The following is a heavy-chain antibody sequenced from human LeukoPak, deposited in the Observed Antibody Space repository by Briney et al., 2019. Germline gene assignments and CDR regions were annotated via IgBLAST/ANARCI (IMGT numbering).Heavy chain of an antibody. CDR1: GFTVSTNY. CDR2: IYSDGTT. CDR3: ARDRAGSYSYTLDV. V-gene: IGHV3-53*01. Sequence: GGSLRLSCAASGFTVSTNYMSWVRQAPGKGLEWVSVIYSDGTTKYADSVKGRFTISRDISKNTQYFQMNSLRAEDTAVYYCARDRAGSYSYTLDVWGQGTMVTVSS. J-gene: IGHJ3*01. D-gene: IGHD3-16*01.